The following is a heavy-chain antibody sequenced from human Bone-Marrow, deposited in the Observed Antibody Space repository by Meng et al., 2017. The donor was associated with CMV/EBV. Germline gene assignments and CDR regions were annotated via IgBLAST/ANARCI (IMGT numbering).Heavy chain of an antibody. CDR3: AKASTYYYDSSGHSLDY. CDR2: IRGSGGST. V-gene: IGHV3-23*01. J-gene: IGHJ4*02. CDR1: GFTFTSSA. Sequence: GGSLRLSCAASGFTFTSSAMSWVRQAPGEGLEWVSTIRGSGGSTYYADSVKGRFTISRDNSRNTLYLQMNSLRAEDTAVYYCAKASTYYYDSSGHSLDYWGQGTLVTVSS. D-gene: IGHD3-22*01.